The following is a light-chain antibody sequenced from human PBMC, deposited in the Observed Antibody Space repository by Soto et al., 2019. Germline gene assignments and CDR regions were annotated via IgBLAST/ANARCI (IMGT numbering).Light chain of an antibody. CDR3: QSFYV. CDR2: GNS. Sequence: QPVLTQPPSVSGAPGQRVTISCTGSSSNIGAGYDVHWYQQLPGTAPKLLIYGNSNRPSGVPDRFSGSKSGTSASLAITGLQAEDEADYYCQSFYVFGTGTKVTVL. V-gene: IGLV1-40*01. CDR1: SSNIGAGYD. J-gene: IGLJ1*01.